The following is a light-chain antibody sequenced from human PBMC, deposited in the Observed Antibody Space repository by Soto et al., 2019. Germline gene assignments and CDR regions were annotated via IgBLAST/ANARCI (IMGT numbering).Light chain of an antibody. Sequence: DIQMTQSPSTLSASVGDRVTITCRASKTISSWLAWYQQKPGKAPKLLIYKASTLKSGVPSRSSGSGSGTEINLTISSLQPDDFATYYCQHYNSYSEAFGQGTKVDIK. J-gene: IGKJ1*01. V-gene: IGKV1-5*03. CDR1: KTISSW. CDR2: KAS. CDR3: QHYNSYSEA.